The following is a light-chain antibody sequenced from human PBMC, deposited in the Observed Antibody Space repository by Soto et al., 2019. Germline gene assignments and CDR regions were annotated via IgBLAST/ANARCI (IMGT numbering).Light chain of an antibody. V-gene: IGKV3-15*01. CDR3: QQYHNWPLT. CDR1: QSITGN. Sequence: EIVLTQSPGTLSLSPGERATLSCRASQSITGNLTWYQQKPGQAPRLLIYDASTRATGIPARFSGSGSGTEFTLTISSLQSEDFAVYYCQQYHNWPLTFGGGTKVDIK. CDR2: DAS. J-gene: IGKJ4*01.